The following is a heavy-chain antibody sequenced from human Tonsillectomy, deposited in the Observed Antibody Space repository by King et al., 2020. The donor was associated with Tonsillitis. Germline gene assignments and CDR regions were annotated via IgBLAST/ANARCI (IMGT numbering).Heavy chain of an antibody. CDR2: ISSSSSCI. CDR3: ATSPAAAMGNDY. Sequence: VQLVESGGGLVKPGGSLRLSCAASGFTFSSYSMNWVRQAPGKGLEWVSSISSSSSCIYYADSVKGRFTISRDNAKNSLYLQMNSLRAEDTAVYYCATSPAAAMGNDYWGQGTLVTVSS. V-gene: IGHV3-21*01. D-gene: IGHD2-2*01. J-gene: IGHJ4*02. CDR1: GFTFSSYS.